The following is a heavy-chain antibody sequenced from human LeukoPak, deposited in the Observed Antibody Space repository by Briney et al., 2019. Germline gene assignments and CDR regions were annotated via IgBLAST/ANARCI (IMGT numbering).Heavy chain of an antibody. Sequence: GASVKVSCKASGYTFTSYYMHWVRQAPGQGLEWMGIINPSGGSTSYAQKFQGRVTMTTDTSTSTAYMELRSLRSDDTAVYYCARSLADIVLMVYASPFDYWGQGTLVTVSS. CDR3: ARSLADIVLMVYASPFDY. D-gene: IGHD2-8*01. V-gene: IGHV1-46*01. CDR1: GYTFTSYY. J-gene: IGHJ4*02. CDR2: INPSGGST.